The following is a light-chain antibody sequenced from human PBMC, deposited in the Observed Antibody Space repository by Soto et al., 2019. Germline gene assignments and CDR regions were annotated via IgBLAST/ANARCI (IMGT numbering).Light chain of an antibody. V-gene: IGKV3-20*01. CDR2: GAS. CDR1: QSVSSSY. J-gene: IGKJ2*01. CDR3: QQYSSSPLMYT. Sequence: EIVLTQSPGTLSLSPGERATLSCRASQSVSSSYLVWYQQKPGQAPRLLIYGASSRATGIPDRFSGSGSGTDFTLTISRLEPEDFAVYYCQQYSSSPLMYTFGQGTQLEIK.